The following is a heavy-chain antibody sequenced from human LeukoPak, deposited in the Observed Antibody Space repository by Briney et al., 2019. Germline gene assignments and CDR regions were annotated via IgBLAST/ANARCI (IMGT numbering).Heavy chain of an antibody. Sequence: PGGSLRLSCAASGFTFSDYYMSWIRQAPGKGLEWVSYISSSGSTIYYADSVKGRFTISRDNAKNSLYLQMNSLRAEDTAVYYCARDYYDSSGYYYFDYWGQGTLVTVSS. CDR3: ARDYYDSSGYYYFDY. D-gene: IGHD3-22*01. CDR1: GFTFSDYY. V-gene: IGHV3-11*04. CDR2: ISSSGSTI. J-gene: IGHJ4*02.